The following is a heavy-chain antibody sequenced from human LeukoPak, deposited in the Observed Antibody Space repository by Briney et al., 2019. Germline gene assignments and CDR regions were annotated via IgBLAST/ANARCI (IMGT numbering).Heavy chain of an antibody. CDR2: ISGSAGST. Sequence: GGSLRLSCAASGFTFSSYAMTWVRQAPGKGLEWVSAISGSAGSTYYADSVKGRFTISRDNSENTLYLQMNSLSAEDTAVYYCAKVKTGYYDSNDYWGQGTLVTVSS. CDR3: AKVKTGYYDSNDY. V-gene: IGHV3-23*01. CDR1: GFTFSSYA. D-gene: IGHD3-22*01. J-gene: IGHJ4*02.